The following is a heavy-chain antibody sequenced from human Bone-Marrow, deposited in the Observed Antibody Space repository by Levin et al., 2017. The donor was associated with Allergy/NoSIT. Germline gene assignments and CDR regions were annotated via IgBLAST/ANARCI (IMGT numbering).Heavy chain of an antibody. CDR3: ARVMVGYYTTHYGMDV. D-gene: IGHD3-3*01. CDR2: ISSDGSST. V-gene: IGHV3-74*01. CDR1: GFTFSTYW. Sequence: GGSLRLSCAASGFTFSTYWMHWVRQVPGKGLVWVSRISSDGSSTSYADSVKGRFTISRDTAKNTLYLQMNSLRAEDTALYYCARVMVGYYTTHYGMDVWGQGTTVTVSS. J-gene: IGHJ6*02.